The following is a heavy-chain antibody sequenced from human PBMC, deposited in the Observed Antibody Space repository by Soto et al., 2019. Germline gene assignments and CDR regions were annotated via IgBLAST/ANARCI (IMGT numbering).Heavy chain of an antibody. CDR2: ISAYNGKT. V-gene: IGHV1-18*01. Sequence: QVQLVQSGAEVKKPGASVKVSCKASGYTFTSYGISWVRQAPGQGLEWMGWISAYNGKTNYAQQLQGRVTRTTDTSTSTAYKELMSLRSDGTAVYYCARGGWVGSYCGIFDYWGQGTLVTVSS. CDR3: ARGGWVGSYCGIFDY. J-gene: IGHJ4*02. CDR1: GYTFTSYG. D-gene: IGHD1-26*01.